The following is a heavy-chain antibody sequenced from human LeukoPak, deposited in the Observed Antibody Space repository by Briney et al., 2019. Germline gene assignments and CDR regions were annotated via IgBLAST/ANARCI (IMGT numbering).Heavy chain of an antibody. CDR2: INPNSGGT. CDR3: ASWSRYSSSFDY. D-gene: IGHD6-13*01. Sequence: ASVKLSCKASGYTFTGYYMHWVRQAPGQGLEWMGRINPNSGGTNYAQKFQGRVTMTRDTSISTAYMELSRLRSDDTAVYYCASWSRYSSSFDYWGQGTLVTVSS. J-gene: IGHJ4*02. CDR1: GYTFTGYY. V-gene: IGHV1-2*06.